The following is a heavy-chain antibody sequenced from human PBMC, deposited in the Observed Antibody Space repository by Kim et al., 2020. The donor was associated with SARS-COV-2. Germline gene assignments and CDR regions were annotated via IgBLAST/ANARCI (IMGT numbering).Heavy chain of an antibody. D-gene: IGHD3-22*01. CDR3: ARQVRHYYDSSGYYYLKYYFDY. Sequence: SETLSLTCTVSGGSISSSSYYWGWIRQPPGKGLEWIGSIYYSGSTYYNPSLKSRVTISVDTSKNQFSLKLSSVTAADTAVYYCARQVRHYYDSSGYYYLKYYFDYWGQGTLVTVSS. J-gene: IGHJ4*02. V-gene: IGHV4-39*01. CDR2: IYYSGST. CDR1: GGSISSSSYY.